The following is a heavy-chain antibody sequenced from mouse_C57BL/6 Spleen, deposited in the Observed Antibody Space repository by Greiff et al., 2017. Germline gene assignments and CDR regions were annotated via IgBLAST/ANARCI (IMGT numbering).Heavy chain of an antibody. V-gene: IGHV1-80*01. CDR1: GYAFSSYW. D-gene: IGHD2-1*01. CDR2: IYPGDGDT. CDR3: ARSGGYGNYVYYYFDY. Sequence: VQLQESGAELVKPGASVKISCKASGYAFSSYWMNWVKQRPGKGLEWIGQIYPGDGDTNYNGKFKGKATLTADKSSSTAYMQLSSLTSEDSAVYFCARSGGYGNYVYYYFDYWGQGTTLTVSS. J-gene: IGHJ2*01.